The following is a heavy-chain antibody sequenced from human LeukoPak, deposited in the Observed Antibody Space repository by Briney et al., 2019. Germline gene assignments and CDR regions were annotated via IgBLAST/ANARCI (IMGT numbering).Heavy chain of an antibody. Sequence: ASVKVSCKASGYTFTSYDINWVRQATGQGLEWMGWMNPNSGNTGYAQKFQGRVTMTRNTSISTAYMELSSLRSEDTAVYYCARVADYYDSSGYTLTNYGMDVWGQGTTVTVSS. CDR1: GYTFTSYD. J-gene: IGHJ6*02. CDR3: ARVADYYDSSGYTLTNYGMDV. V-gene: IGHV1-8*01. CDR2: MNPNSGNT. D-gene: IGHD3-22*01.